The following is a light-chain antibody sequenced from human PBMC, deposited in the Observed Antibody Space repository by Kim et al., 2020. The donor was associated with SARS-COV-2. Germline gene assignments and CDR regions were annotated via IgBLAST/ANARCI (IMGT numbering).Light chain of an antibody. CDR1: QDIRND. Sequence: EYVGDRVTITGRASQDIRNDLGWYQQNPGRAPKRLIYGASSLQSGVPSRFSGSGSGTEFTLTISSLQPEDFATYFCLQHNTYPITFGQGTRLEIK. V-gene: IGKV1-17*01. CDR2: GAS. J-gene: IGKJ5*01. CDR3: LQHNTYPIT.